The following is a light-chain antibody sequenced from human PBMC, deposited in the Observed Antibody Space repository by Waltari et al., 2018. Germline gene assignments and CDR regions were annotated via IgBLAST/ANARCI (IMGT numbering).Light chain of an antibody. V-gene: IGKV3-15*01. J-gene: IGKJ1*01. CDR1: QSIGSS. CDR2: RAS. CDR3: QQYNNWPPGT. Sequence: ETVVTQSPATLSVSPGERATLSCTTSQSIGSSLAWYQQKPGQAPRRLIYRASTRATGIPARFSGSGSETEFTLTISSLQSEDFAVYYCQQYNNWPPGTFGQGTKVEI.